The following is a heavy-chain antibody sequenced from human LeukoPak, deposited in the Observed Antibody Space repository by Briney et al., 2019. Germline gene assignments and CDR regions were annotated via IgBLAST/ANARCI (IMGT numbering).Heavy chain of an antibody. V-gene: IGHV4-59*01. D-gene: IGHD1-1*01. Sequence: PSETLSLTCTVSGGSISSYYWSWIRQPPGKGLEWIGYIYYSGSTNYNPSLKSRVTISVDTSKNQFSLKLSSVTAADTAVYYCARVGTGTTGRYFDYWGRGTLVTVSS. CDR3: ARVGTGTTGRYFDY. J-gene: IGHJ4*02. CDR1: GGSISSYY. CDR2: IYYSGST.